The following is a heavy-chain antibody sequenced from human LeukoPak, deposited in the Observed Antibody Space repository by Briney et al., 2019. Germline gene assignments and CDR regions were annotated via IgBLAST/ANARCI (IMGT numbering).Heavy chain of an antibody. J-gene: IGHJ4*02. Sequence: PGGSLRLSCAASGFTFSDYEINWVRQAPGKGLEWISYISRSGSTIYYADSVKGRFTISRDNSKNTLYLQMNSLRAEDTAVYYCAKAALVEGATFLIDYWGQGTLVTVSS. D-gene: IGHD1-26*01. CDR1: GFTFSDYE. CDR3: AKAALVEGATFLIDY. CDR2: ISRSGSTI. V-gene: IGHV3-48*03.